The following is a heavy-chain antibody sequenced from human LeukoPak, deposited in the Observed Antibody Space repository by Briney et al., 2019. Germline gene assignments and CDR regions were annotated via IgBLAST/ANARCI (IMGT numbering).Heavy chain of an antibody. CDR2: IGSSSSDK. D-gene: IGHD3-22*01. J-gene: IGHJ4*02. V-gene: IGHV3-21*01. Sequence: GRSLRLSCAASGFPFSSYAMTWVRRAPGKGLEWVSSIGSSSSDKSYADSVKGRFTISRDNAKNSVDLQMNSLRAEDTAVYYCARDRSPLYYDSSGYDFGGQGTLVTVSS. CDR3: ARDRSPLYYDSSGYDF. CDR1: GFPFSSYA.